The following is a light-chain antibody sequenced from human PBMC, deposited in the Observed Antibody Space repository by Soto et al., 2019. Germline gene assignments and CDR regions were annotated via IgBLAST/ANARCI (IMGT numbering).Light chain of an antibody. Sequence: EIVLTQSPATLSLSPGERATLSCRASQSVSSYLSWYQQKPGQAPRLLIYDASNRVTGIPARFSGSGSGTDFTLTISSLEPEDFALYFCHQHSNWPLTFGGGTKVDIK. J-gene: IGKJ4*01. CDR1: QSVSSY. CDR2: DAS. V-gene: IGKV3-11*01. CDR3: HQHSNWPLT.